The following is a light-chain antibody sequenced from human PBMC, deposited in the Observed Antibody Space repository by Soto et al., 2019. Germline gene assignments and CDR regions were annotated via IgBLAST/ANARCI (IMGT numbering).Light chain of an antibody. Sequence: IVLTQSPGTLSLSPGEIATLSCRASQSVSSSYLAWYQQKPGQAPRLLIYGASSRATSIRDRFSGSASGTDFTLTISRLEPEDFAVYYCQQYGSSPLIPFGQGTRLEIK. CDR3: QQYGSSPLIP. CDR1: QSVSSSY. V-gene: IGKV3-20*01. CDR2: GAS. J-gene: IGKJ5*01.